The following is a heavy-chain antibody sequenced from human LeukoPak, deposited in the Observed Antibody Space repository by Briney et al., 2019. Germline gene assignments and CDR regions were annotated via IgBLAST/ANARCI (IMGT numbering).Heavy chain of an antibody. CDR1: GYIFTDYY. CDR2: INPNSGGT. D-gene: IGHD3-22*01. J-gene: IGHJ4*02. V-gene: IGHV1/OR15-1*01. Sequence: ASVKVSCKASGYIFTDYYMHWVRQAPGQELGWMGRINPNSGGTNYAQKFQGRVTMTRDTSISTAYTELSRLRSDDTAVYFCARTHAYDSSAGGVDYWGQGTLVTVSS. CDR3: ARTHAYDSSAGGVDY.